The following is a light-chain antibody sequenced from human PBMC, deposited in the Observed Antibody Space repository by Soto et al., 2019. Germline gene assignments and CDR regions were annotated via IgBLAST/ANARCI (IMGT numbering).Light chain of an antibody. J-gene: IGKJ1*01. CDR1: QIIGTW. V-gene: IGKV1-5*03. Sequence: DIQMTQSPSTLSASVGDRVTITCRASQIIGTWLAWYQQKPGKAPKLLIYKASSLDSGVASRFSGSGSGTEFTLTISSLQPDDFATYYCQQYNRYFRTFGQGTKV. CDR3: QQYNRYFRT. CDR2: KAS.